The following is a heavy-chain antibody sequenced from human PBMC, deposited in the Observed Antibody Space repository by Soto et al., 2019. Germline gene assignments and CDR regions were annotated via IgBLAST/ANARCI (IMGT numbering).Heavy chain of an antibody. Sequence: PGGSLRLSCAASGFTVSSNYMSWVRQAPGKGLEWVSVIYSGGSTYYADSVKGRFTISRDNSKNTLYLQMNSLRAEDTAVYYCARDLVTGTIVHYYYGMDVWGQGTTVTVSS. J-gene: IGHJ6*02. CDR3: ARDLVTGTIVHYYYGMDV. CDR2: IYSGGST. V-gene: IGHV3-53*01. D-gene: IGHD1-7*01. CDR1: GFTVSSNY.